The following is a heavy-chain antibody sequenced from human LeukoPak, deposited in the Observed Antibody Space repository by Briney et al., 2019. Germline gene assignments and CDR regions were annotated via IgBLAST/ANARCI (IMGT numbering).Heavy chain of an antibody. J-gene: IGHJ1*01. CDR1: GFTFSSYG. Sequence: PGGSLGLSCAASGFTFSSYGMHWVRQAPGKGLEWVAVIWYDGSNKYYADSVKGRFTISRDNSKNTLYLQMNSLRAEDTAVYYCARDSDGAEYFQHWGQGTLVTVSS. CDR3: ARDSDGAEYFQH. CDR2: IWYDGSNK. V-gene: IGHV3-33*08.